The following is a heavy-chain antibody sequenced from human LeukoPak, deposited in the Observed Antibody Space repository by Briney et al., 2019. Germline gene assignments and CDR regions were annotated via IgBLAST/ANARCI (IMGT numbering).Heavy chain of an antibody. CDR3: ARAQAVAGTGGFDP. V-gene: IGHV3-74*01. J-gene: IGHJ5*02. CDR1: GFSFNSYW. CDR2: ISSDGSTT. D-gene: IGHD6-19*01. Sequence: GGSLRLSCAVSGFSFNSYWIHWVRQVPGKGLVWVSRISSDGSTTSYADSVKGRFTISRDDAKNTLYLQRNSLRDEDTAIYYCARAQAVAGTGGFDPWGQGTLVTVSS.